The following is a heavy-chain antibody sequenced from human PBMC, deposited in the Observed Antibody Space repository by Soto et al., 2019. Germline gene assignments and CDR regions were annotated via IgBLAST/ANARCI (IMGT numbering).Heavy chain of an antibody. D-gene: IGHD3-22*01. CDR2: IYDSGST. CDR1: GGSISGYY. J-gene: IGHJ2*01. CDR3: ARTANSGDYNHWYFDL. V-gene: IGHV4-59*08. Sequence: QVQLQESGPGLVKPSETLSLKCTVSGGSISGYYWSWIRQPPGKGLEWIGYIYDSGSTNYKSSLKSLVTISVYTSNNQFSLKLSSVTAADTAVYYCARTANSGDYNHWYFDLWGRGTLVTVSS.